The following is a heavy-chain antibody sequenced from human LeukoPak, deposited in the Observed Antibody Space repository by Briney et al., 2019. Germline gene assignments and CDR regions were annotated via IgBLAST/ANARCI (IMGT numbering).Heavy chain of an antibody. CDR1: GYSFTSYW. J-gene: IGHJ4*02. CDR3: ARRSSGWYYHFDY. Sequence: GESLKISCKGSGYSFTSYWIGWVRQMPGKGLEWMGTIYPGDSDTRYSPSFQGQVTISADKSISTAYLQWSSLKASDTAMYYRARRSSGWYYHFDYWGQGTLVTVSS. D-gene: IGHD6-19*01. CDR2: IYPGDSDT. V-gene: IGHV5-51*01.